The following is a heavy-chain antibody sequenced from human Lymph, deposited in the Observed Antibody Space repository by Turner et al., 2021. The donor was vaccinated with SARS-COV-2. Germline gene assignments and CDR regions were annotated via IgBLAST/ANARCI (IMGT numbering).Heavy chain of an antibody. V-gene: IGHV1-2*02. J-gene: IGHJ6*02. Sequence: QVQLVQSGAEVKRPGASVKVSCQASGYIFNGYYMHWVRQAPGQGLEWMGWINPNSGGTNYAQKFQGRVTMTRDTSISTAYMEVSRLRSDDTAVYYCARDTRGDYSYYYDGMDVWGQGPTVTVSS. CDR2: INPNSGGT. CDR1: GYIFNGYY. CDR3: ARDTRGDYSYYYDGMDV. D-gene: IGHD4-17*01.